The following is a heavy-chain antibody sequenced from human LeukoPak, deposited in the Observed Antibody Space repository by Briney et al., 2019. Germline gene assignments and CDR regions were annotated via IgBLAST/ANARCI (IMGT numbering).Heavy chain of an antibody. CDR3: ASPDAVGGTNY. J-gene: IGHJ4*02. D-gene: IGHD6-19*01. CDR1: GYTFTSYV. V-gene: IGHV1-18*01. CDR2: ISAYNGNT. Sequence: PEASVKVSCKASGYTFTSYVNWVRQAPGQGLQWMGWISAYNGNTNYAQRLQGRVTMTTDTSTSTAYMELRSLRSDDTAVYYCASPDAVGGTNYWGQGTLVTVSS.